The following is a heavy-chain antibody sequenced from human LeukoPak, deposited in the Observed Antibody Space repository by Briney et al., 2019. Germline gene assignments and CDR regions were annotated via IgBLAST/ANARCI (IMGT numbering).Heavy chain of an antibody. CDR2: ISGSGGST. Sequence: GSLRLSCAASGFTFSSYAMSWVRQAPGKGLEWVSAISGSGGSTYYADSVKGRFTISRDNSNNTLYLQMNSLRAEDPPVHHCPQPLCFGELAVRFDYCGHGTLVTVSS. CDR3: PQPLCFGELAVRFDY. CDR1: GFTFSSYA. J-gene: IGHJ4*01. D-gene: IGHD3-10*01. V-gene: IGHV3-23*01.